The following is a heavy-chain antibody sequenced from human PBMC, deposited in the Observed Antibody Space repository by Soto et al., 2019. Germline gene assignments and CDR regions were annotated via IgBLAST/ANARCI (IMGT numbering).Heavy chain of an antibody. D-gene: IGHD1-20*01. CDR2: IRYDGSDK. CDR3: ARDQGIPEDWLAP. CDR1: GFALRSYG. Sequence: QVQLVESGGGVVQSGGSLRLSCVASGFALRSYGMHWVRQAPGKGLEWLSFIRYDGSDKYYAESVKGRFTISRDNSENTLYLEMSSLTGEDTAIYYCARDQGIPEDWLAPWGRGTQVTVSS. V-gene: IGHV3-30*02. J-gene: IGHJ5*02.